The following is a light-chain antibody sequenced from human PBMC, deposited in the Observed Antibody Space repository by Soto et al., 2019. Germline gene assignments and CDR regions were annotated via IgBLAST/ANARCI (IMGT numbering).Light chain of an antibody. V-gene: IGKV3-20*01. CDR3: QQYDSPIT. Sequence: EIVLTQSPGTLSLSPGERATLSCRASQSVSSTYLAWYQQRPGQAPRLLIYGTSSRATGIPDRFSGSGSGTDFTLTITRLEPEDFAVYYCQQYDSPITFGQGTRLEI. J-gene: IGKJ5*01. CDR1: QSVSSTY. CDR2: GTS.